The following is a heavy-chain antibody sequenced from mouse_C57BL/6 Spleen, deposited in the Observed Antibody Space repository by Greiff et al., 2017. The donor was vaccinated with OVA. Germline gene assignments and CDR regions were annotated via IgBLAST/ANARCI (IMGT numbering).Heavy chain of an antibody. D-gene: IGHD4-1*01. Sequence: EVQGVESGPGMVKPSQSLSLTCTVTGYSITSGYDWHWIRHFPGNKLEWMGYISYSGSTNYNPSLKSRISITHDTSKNHFFLKLNSVTTEDTATYYCARAWDEGYAMDYWGQGTSVTVSS. CDR1: GYSITSGYD. J-gene: IGHJ4*01. V-gene: IGHV3-1*01. CDR3: ARAWDEGYAMDY. CDR2: ISYSGST.